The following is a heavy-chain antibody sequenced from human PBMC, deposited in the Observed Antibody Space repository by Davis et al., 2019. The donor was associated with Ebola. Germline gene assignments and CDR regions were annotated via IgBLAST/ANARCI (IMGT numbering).Heavy chain of an antibody. J-gene: IGHJ4*02. CDR1: GFTFSSYW. CDR3: ARTLLGYCSG. CDR2: IKQDGSEK. V-gene: IGHV3-7*01. Sequence: GESLKISCAASGFTFSSYWMSWVRQAPGKGLEWVANIKQDGSEKYYVDSVKGRFTISRDNAKNSLYLQMNSLRAEDTAVYYCARTLLGYCSGWGQGTLVTVSS. D-gene: IGHD2-15*01.